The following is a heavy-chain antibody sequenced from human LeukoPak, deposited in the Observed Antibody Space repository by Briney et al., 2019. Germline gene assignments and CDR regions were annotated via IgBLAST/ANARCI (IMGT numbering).Heavy chain of an antibody. J-gene: IGHJ4*02. CDR3: AREPLTGTTFYFDY. CDR2: IYYSGST. V-gene: IGHV4-39*07. Sequence: SETLSLTCTVSGGSISSSSYYWGWIRQPPGRGLEWIGSIYYSGSTYYNPSLKSRVTISVDSSENQFSLKLTSVTAADTAVYYCAREPLTGTTFYFDYWGQGTLVTVSS. CDR1: GGSISSSSYY. D-gene: IGHD1-7*01.